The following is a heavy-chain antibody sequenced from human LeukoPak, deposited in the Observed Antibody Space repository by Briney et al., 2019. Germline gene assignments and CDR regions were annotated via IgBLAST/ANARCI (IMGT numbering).Heavy chain of an antibody. CDR2: IYPGDSGT. CDR1: GYSFTSYW. D-gene: IGHD5-18*01. Sequence: GESLQISCWGSGYSFTSYWIGWVRRMPGKGLEGMVMIYPGDSGTRYSSSFQGQVTISADKSISTAYLQWSSLKASDTAMYYCASSRNLYSYGYGNAFDIWGQGTMVTVSS. CDR3: ASSRNLYSYGYGNAFDI. J-gene: IGHJ3*02. V-gene: IGHV5-51*01.